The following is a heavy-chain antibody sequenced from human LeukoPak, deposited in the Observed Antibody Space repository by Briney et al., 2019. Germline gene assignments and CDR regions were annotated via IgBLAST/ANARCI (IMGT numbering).Heavy chain of an antibody. Sequence: GGSLRLSCAASGFTFSTYGMNWVRQAPGKGLEWISYTSSSSSAIFYADSVKGRFTISRDNAKNLLYLQMNSLRAEDTAVYYCARATTADWKYNWHDADAFDIWGQGTMVTVSS. CDR3: ARATTADWKYNWHDADAFDI. J-gene: IGHJ3*02. V-gene: IGHV3-48*01. D-gene: IGHD1-1*01. CDR1: GFTFSTYG. CDR2: TSSSSSAI.